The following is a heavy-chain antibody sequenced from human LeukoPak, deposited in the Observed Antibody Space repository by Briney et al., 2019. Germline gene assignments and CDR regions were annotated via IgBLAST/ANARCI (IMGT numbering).Heavy chain of an antibody. CDR1: GGTFSSYA. CDR2: IIPIFGTA. J-gene: IGHJ4*02. D-gene: IGHD3-22*01. Sequence: VASVKVSCKASGGTFSSYAISWVRQAPGQGLEWMGGIIPIFGTANYAQKFQGRVTITADESTSTAYMELSSLRSEDTAAYYCAREGNYYDSSGYYDYWGQGTLVTVSS. V-gene: IGHV1-69*01. CDR3: AREGNYYDSSGYYDY.